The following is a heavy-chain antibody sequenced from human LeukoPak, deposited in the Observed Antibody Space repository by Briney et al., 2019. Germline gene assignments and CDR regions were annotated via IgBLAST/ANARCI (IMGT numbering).Heavy chain of an antibody. J-gene: IGHJ4*02. CDR1: GFIFSSYV. V-gene: IGHV3-21*01. CDR2: ISIGSTYV. Sequence: GGSRRLSCAASGFIFSSYVMSWVRQAPGKGLEWVSYISIGSTYVYYADSVKDRFTVSRDNAKNSLVLQMNSLRAEDTAVYYCARGVSGATALDFWGQGTLVAVSS. D-gene: IGHD4/OR15-4a*01. CDR3: ARGVSGATALDF.